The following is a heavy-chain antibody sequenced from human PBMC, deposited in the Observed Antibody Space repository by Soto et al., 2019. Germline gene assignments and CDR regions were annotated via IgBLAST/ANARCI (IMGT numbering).Heavy chain of an antibody. D-gene: IGHD2-8*01. V-gene: IGHV3-33*01. J-gene: IGHJ4*01. CDR2: IYYDGSNR. CDR1: GFTFGTYA. Sequence: GGSLRLSCAASGFTFGTYAMHWVRQAPGKGLEWVAVIYYDGSNRYYGDAVKGRFTISRDSSKITLYMQMSRLSAEDTAVYYCARAFCTNGVCYYFFDYWGHGTLVTVSS. CDR3: ARAFCTNGVCYYFFDY.